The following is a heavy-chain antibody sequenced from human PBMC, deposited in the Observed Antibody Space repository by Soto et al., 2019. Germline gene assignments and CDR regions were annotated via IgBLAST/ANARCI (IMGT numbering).Heavy chain of an antibody. CDR1: GGTFSSYA. V-gene: IGHV1-69*13. Sequence: AAVKVSCKASGGTFSSYAISWVRQAPGQGLEWMGGIIPIFGTANYAQKFQGRVTITADESTSTAYMELSSLRSEDTAVYYCARIIGSRYSPDLWFDYWGQGTLVTVSS. CDR3: ARIIGSRYSPDLWFDY. D-gene: IGHD3-22*01. CDR2: IIPIFGTA. J-gene: IGHJ4*02.